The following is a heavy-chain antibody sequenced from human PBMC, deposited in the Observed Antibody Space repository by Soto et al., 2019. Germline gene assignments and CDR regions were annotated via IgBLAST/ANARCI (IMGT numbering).Heavy chain of an antibody. D-gene: IGHD4-17*01. V-gene: IGHV4-34*01. Sequence: QVQLQQWGAGLLKPSETLSLTCAVYGGSFSGYYWSWIRQPPGKGLEWIGEIDHSGSTNYNPSLKSRVTISVDTSKNQFSLKLSSVTAADTAVYYCARLLYRDYALYYYYYYGMDVWGQGTTVTVSS. J-gene: IGHJ6*02. CDR2: IDHSGST. CDR3: ARLLYRDYALYYYYYYGMDV. CDR1: GGSFSGYY.